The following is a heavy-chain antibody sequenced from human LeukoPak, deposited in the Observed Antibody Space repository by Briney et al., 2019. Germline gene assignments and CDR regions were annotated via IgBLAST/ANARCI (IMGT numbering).Heavy chain of an antibody. J-gene: IGHJ4*02. D-gene: IGHD6-13*01. Sequence: PSETLSLTCTVSGGSISSSSYYWGWIRQPPGKGLEWIWSIYYSGSTYYNPSLKSRVTISVDTSKNQFSLKLSSVTAADTAVYYCARPPPPRYSSSPGGDYWGQGTLVTVSS. V-gene: IGHV4-39*01. CDR2: IYYSGST. CDR1: GGSISSSSYY. CDR3: ARPPPPRYSSSPGGDY.